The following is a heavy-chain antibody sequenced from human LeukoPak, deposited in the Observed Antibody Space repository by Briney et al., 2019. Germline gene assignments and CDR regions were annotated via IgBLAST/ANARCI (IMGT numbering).Heavy chain of an antibody. CDR3: ARDYIVPRAAIVTEY. J-gene: IGHJ4*02. CDR1: GFIFDDYA. V-gene: IGHV3-9*01. D-gene: IGHD6-13*01. CDR2: ISWNSGKI. Sequence: GGSLRLSCAASGFIFDDYAMHWVRQAPGKGLEWVSGISWNSGKIGYADSVKGRLTISRDNAKNTLYLQMNGLRAEDTAVYYCARDYIVPRAAIVTEYWGQGTLVTVSS.